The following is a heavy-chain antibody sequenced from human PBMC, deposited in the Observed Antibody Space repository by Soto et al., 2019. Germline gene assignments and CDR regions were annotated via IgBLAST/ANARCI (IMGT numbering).Heavy chain of an antibody. Sequence: AGGSLRLSCAASGFTFSSYSMNWVRQAPGKGLEWVSSISSSSSYIYYADSVKGRFTISRDNAKNSLYLQMNSLRAEDTAVYYCARDRARYCSGGSCPDAFDIWGKGKMVTVPS. D-gene: IGHD2-15*01. J-gene: IGHJ3*02. V-gene: IGHV3-21*01. CDR1: GFTFSSYS. CDR3: ARDRARYCSGGSCPDAFDI. CDR2: ISSSSSYI.